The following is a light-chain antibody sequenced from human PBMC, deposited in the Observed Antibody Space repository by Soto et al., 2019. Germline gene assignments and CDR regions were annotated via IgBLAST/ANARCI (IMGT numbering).Light chain of an antibody. CDR1: QSVSSSY. Sequence: EIVLTQSPGTLSVSPGERATLSCRASQSVSSSYLAWYQQKPGQAPRLLIYGASSRATGIPDRFSDSGSGTDFTLTISRLEPEDFAVYYCQHYGSSLWTFGQGTKVEIK. CDR2: GAS. J-gene: IGKJ1*01. V-gene: IGKV3-20*01. CDR3: QHYGSSLWT.